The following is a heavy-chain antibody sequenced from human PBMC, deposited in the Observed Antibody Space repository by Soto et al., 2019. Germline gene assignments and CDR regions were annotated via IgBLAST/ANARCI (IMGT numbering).Heavy chain of an antibody. Sequence: VQLLESGGGWVQPGGSLRLSCVASGFTFSPYSMTWVRQAPGKGLEWVSTINAGFRTDYADSVRGRFSISRDNSRNTHYLQMDSLRAEDTAIYFCASSSYYDAFDMWGQGTRVTVSS. CDR1: GFTFSPYS. CDR3: ASSSYYDAFDM. V-gene: IGHV3-23*01. D-gene: IGHD6-6*01. J-gene: IGHJ3*02. CDR2: INAGFRT.